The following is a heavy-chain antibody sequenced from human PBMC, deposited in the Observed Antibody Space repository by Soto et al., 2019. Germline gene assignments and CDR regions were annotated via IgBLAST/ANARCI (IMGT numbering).Heavy chain of an antibody. CDR2: ISSSGSTI. V-gene: IGHV3-48*03. CDR3: ARDPSVVGSRGGYYYYGMDV. D-gene: IGHD2-15*01. Sequence: GSLRLSCAASGFPFSSYEMNWVRQAPGKGLEWVSYISSSGSTIYYADSVKGRFTISRDKAKNSLYLQMNSLRVEDTAIYHCARDPSVVGSRGGYYYYGMDVWGQGTTVTVSS. J-gene: IGHJ6*02. CDR1: GFPFSSYE.